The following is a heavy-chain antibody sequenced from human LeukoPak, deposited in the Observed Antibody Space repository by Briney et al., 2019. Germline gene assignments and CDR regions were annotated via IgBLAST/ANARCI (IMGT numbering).Heavy chain of an antibody. Sequence: PSETLSLTCIVSAGSTRGYYWSWIRQPPGKGLEWIGYIYYSGSTNYNPSLKSRVTMSVDTSKNQFSLKLSSVTAADTAVYYCARGSGGNSRYFDLWGRGTLVTVSS. D-gene: IGHD4-23*01. J-gene: IGHJ2*01. CDR3: ARGSGGNSRYFDL. CDR2: IYYSGST. CDR1: AGSTRGYY. V-gene: IGHV4-59*12.